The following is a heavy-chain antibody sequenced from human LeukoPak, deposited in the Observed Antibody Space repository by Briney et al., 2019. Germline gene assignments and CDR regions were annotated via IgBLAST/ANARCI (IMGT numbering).Heavy chain of an antibody. CDR1: GFTFSSYE. CDR3: AKDGGSYTGYFDY. Sequence: PGGSLRLSCAASGFTFSSYEMNWVRQAPGKGLEWVSAISRSGGITYYADSVKGRFTISRDNSKNTLYLQMNSLRADDTAVYYCAKDGGSYTGYFDYWGQGTLVTVSS. V-gene: IGHV3-23*01. D-gene: IGHD1-26*01. CDR2: ISRSGGIT. J-gene: IGHJ4*02.